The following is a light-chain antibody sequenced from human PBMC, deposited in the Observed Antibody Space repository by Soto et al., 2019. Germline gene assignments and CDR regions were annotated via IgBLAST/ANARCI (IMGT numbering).Light chain of an antibody. V-gene: IGKV4-1*01. Sequence: DIVMTQSPDSLAVSLGERATINCKSSQSVLYSSNNKNYLAWYQQKPGQPPKLLIYWASTRESGVPDRFSGSGSATDFTLTISSLQAEDVAVYYCQQYYSTVYTFGQGTKLEIK. CDR2: WAS. CDR3: QQYYSTVYT. J-gene: IGKJ2*01. CDR1: QSVLYSSNNKNY.